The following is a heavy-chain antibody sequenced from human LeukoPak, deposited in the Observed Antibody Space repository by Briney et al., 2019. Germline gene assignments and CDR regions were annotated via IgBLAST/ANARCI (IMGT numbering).Heavy chain of an antibody. D-gene: IGHD5-24*01. CDR1: GFSLNTSGVG. J-gene: IGHJ4*02. V-gene: IGHV2-5*02. CDR3: AHSRRWLHNPLMGDFDY. CDR2: IYWDDDK. Sequence: SGPTLVNPTQTLTLTCTFSGFSLNTSGVGVGWIRQPPGKALEWLALIYWDDDKRYSPSLKTRLTITKDTSKNQVVLTMTNMDPVDTAPYYCAHSRRWLHNPLMGDFDYWGQGTLVTVSS.